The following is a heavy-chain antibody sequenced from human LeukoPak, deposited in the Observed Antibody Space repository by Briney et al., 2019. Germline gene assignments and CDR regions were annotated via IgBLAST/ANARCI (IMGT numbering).Heavy chain of an antibody. J-gene: IGHJ4*02. V-gene: IGHV4-38-2*02. CDR1: GYSISSGFN. Sequence: SETLSLTCTVSGYSISSGFNWGWIRQPPGKGLEWIGSIYHSGNTYYNPSLKSRVIISVDTSKNQFSLKLTSVTAADTAVYYCARVRGQQLVLLWGQGTLVTVSS. CDR2: IYHSGNT. D-gene: IGHD6-13*01. CDR3: ARVRGQQLVLL.